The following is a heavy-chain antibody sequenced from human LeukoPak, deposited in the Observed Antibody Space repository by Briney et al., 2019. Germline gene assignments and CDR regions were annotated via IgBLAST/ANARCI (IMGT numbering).Heavy chain of an antibody. CDR2: IYYSGST. D-gene: IGHD3-3*01. CDR1: GGSISSSSYY. Sequence: SETLSLTCTVSGGSISSSSYYWGWIRQPPGKGLEWMGSIYYSGSTYYNPSLKSRVTISVDTSKNQFSLKLSSVTAADTAVYYCARALFDYYYYYMDVWGKGTTVTVSS. J-gene: IGHJ6*03. V-gene: IGHV4-39*01. CDR3: ARALFDYYYYYMDV.